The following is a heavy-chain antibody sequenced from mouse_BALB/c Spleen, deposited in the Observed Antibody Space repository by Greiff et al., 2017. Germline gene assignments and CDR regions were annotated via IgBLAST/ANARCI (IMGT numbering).Heavy chain of an antibody. CDR2: IDTSDSYT. V-gene: IGHV1-69*01. CDR3: ARFYYGYYFDY. Sequence: QVQLQQPGAELVMPGASVKMSCKASGYTFTDYWMHWVKQRPGQGLEWIGAIDTSDSYTSYNQKFKGKATLTVDESSSTAYMQLSSLTSEDSAVYYCARFYYGYYFDYWGQGTTLTVSS. J-gene: IGHJ2*01. CDR1: GYTFTDYW. D-gene: IGHD1-1*01.